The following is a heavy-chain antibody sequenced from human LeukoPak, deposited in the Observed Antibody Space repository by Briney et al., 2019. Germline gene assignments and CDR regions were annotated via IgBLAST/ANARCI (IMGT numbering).Heavy chain of an antibody. Sequence: SEXLSLTCTVSGGSISSYYWSWLRQPPGKGLEGIGYIYYSGSTNYNPSLKSRVTISVDTSKNQFSLKLSSVTAADTAVYYCASSSRGGGWFDPWGQGTLVTVSS. CDR1: GGSISSYY. CDR3: ASSSRGGGWFDP. J-gene: IGHJ5*02. D-gene: IGHD6-6*01. CDR2: IYYSGST. V-gene: IGHV4-59*01.